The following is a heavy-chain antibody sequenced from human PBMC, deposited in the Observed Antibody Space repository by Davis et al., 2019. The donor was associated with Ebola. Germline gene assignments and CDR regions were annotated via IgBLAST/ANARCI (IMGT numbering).Heavy chain of an antibody. J-gene: IGHJ4*02. CDR3: ARDPYYYDSSGYYYPFDY. CDR1: GYTFTSYG. D-gene: IGHD3-22*01. Sequence: ASVKVSCKASGYTFTSYGISWVRQAPGQGLEWIGWISAYNGNTNYAQKFQGRVTMTRDTSISTAYMELSRLKSDDTAVYYCARDPYYYDSSGYYYPFDYWGQGTLVTVSS. V-gene: IGHV1-18*04. CDR2: ISAYNGNT.